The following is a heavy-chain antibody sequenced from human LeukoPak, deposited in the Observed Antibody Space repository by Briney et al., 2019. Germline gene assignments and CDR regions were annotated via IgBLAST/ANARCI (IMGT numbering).Heavy chain of an antibody. CDR2: MNPNSGNT. J-gene: IGHJ4*02. Sequence: ASVKVSCKASGYTFTSYDINWVRQATGQGLEWMGWMNPNSGNTGYAQKFQGRVTMTRNTSISTAYMELSSLRSEGTAVYYCARVPANDYGDPTSSHRDYWGQGTLVTVSS. D-gene: IGHD4-17*01. V-gene: IGHV1-8*01. CDR3: ARVPANDYGDPTSSHRDY. CDR1: GYTFTSYD.